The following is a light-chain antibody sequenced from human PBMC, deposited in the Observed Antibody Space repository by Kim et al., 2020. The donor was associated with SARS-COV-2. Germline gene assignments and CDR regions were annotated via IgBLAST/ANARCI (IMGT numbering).Light chain of an antibody. J-gene: IGKJ4*01. CDR1: QAISNN. CDR3: QNYDSAPLT. V-gene: IGKV1-27*01. Sequence: DIQMTQSPSSLSASVGDRVTITCRASQAISNNLGWYQQRPGTRPILLIYEASTLQSGVPSRFSGSGFGTDFTLTISSLQPEDFATYYCQNYDSAPLTFGGGTKVDIK. CDR2: EAS.